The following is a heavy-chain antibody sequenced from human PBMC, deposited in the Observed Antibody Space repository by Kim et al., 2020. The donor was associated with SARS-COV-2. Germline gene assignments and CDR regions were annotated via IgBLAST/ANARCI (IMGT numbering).Heavy chain of an antibody. D-gene: IGHD6-19*01. CDR3: AGGAGWLIDF. J-gene: IGHJ2*01. Sequence: ERNYVHSVEGRFTISRDNAKKSVFLQMNSLRVEDTAVYYCAGGAGWLIDFWGRGTQVTVSS. V-gene: IGHV3-7*01. CDR2: ER.